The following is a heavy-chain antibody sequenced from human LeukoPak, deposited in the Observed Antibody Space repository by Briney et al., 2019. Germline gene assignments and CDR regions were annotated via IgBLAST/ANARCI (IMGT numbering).Heavy chain of an antibody. CDR3: ARGPYFDWLPRVYYYYYMDV. J-gene: IGHJ6*03. D-gene: IGHD3-9*01. Sequence: PSETLSLTCAVSGYSISSGYYWGWIRQPPGKGLEWIGSIYHSGSTYYNPSLKSRVTISVDTSKNQFSLKLSSVTAADTAVYYCARGPYFDWLPRVYYYYYMDVWGKGTTVTVSS. V-gene: IGHV4-38-2*01. CDR1: GYSISSGYY. CDR2: IYHSGST.